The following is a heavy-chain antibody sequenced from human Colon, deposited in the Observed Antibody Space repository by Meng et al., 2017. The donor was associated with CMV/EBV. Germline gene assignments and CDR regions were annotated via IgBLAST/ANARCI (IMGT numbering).Heavy chain of an antibody. CDR2: IYYSGST. J-gene: IGHJ6*02. Sequence: GSLRLSCTVSGGSISSYYWSWIRQPPGKGLEWIGYIYYSGSTNYNPSLKSRVTISVDTSKNQFSLKLSSVTAADTAVYYCARGRCSSTSCCGGNYYYGMDVWGQGTTVTVSS. CDR3: ARGRCSSTSCCGGNYYYGMDV. V-gene: IGHV4-59*01. CDR1: GGSISSYY. D-gene: IGHD2-2*01.